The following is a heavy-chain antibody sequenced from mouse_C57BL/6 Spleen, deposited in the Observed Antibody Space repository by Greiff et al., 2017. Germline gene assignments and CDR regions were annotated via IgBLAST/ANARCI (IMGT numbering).Heavy chain of an antibody. CDR1: GYTFTSYW. J-gene: IGHJ3*01. CDR3: AKTAQATYPWFAY. D-gene: IGHD3-2*02. V-gene: IGHV1-74*01. CDR2: IHPSDSDT. Sequence: QVQLKQPGAELVKPGASVKVSCKASGYTFTSYWMHWVKQRPGQGLEWIGRIHPSDSDTNYNQKFKGKATLTVDKSSSTAYMQLSSLTSEDSAVYYCAKTAQATYPWFAYWGQGTLVTVSA.